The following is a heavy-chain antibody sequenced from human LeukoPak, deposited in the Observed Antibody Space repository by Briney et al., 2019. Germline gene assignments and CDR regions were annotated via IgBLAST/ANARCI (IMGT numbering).Heavy chain of an antibody. Sequence: ASVKVSCKAPGGTFSSYAISWVRQAPGQGLEWMGGIIPIFGTANYAQKFQGRVTITADESTSTAYMELSSLRSEDTAVYYCARSLEFGELLNDAFDIWGQGTMVTVSS. CDR3: ARSLEFGELLNDAFDI. CDR2: IIPIFGTA. CDR1: GGTFSSYA. V-gene: IGHV1-69*13. J-gene: IGHJ3*02. D-gene: IGHD3-10*01.